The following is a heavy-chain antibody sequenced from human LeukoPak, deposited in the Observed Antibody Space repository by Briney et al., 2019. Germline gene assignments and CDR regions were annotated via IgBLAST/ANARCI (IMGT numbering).Heavy chain of an antibody. CDR1: GYSFTTYW. Sequence: GESLKISCKGSGYSFTTYWIGWVRQMPGKGLEWMGIIYPGDSDTRYSPSFQGQVTISADKSISTAYLQWSSLKASDTAMYFCARATWQLFSPYYFDYWGQGTLVTVSS. CDR3: ARATWQLFSPYYFDY. J-gene: IGHJ4*02. V-gene: IGHV5-51*01. D-gene: IGHD3-10*02. CDR2: IYPGDSDT.